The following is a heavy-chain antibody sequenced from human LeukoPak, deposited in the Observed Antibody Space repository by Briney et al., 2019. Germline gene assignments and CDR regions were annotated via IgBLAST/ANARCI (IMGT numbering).Heavy chain of an antibody. CDR3: AKDRNGVYGGNSFLDY. V-gene: IGHV3-23*01. CDR2: ISGSGSST. J-gene: IGHJ4*02. CDR1: GFTFSSYA. D-gene: IGHD4-23*01. Sequence: GGSLRLSCAASGFTFSSYAMSWVRQAPGKGLEWVSIISGSGSSTYYTDSVKGRFTISRDNSKDTPYLQMNSLRAEDTAVYFCAKDRNGVYGGNSFLDYWGQGILVTVSS.